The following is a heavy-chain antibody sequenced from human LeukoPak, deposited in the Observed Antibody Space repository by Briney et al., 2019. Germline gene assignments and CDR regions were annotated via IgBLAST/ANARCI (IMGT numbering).Heavy chain of an antibody. V-gene: IGHV1-2*02. CDR1: GYTFTGYY. D-gene: IGHD6-13*01. Sequence: ASVKVSCKASGYTFTGYYMHWVRQAPGQGLEWMGWINPNSGGTNYAQKFQGRVTMTRDTSIRTAYMELSRLRSDDTAVYYCARRVAAGINYFDYWGQGTLVTVSS. CDR2: INPNSGGT. CDR3: ARRVAAGINYFDY. J-gene: IGHJ4*02.